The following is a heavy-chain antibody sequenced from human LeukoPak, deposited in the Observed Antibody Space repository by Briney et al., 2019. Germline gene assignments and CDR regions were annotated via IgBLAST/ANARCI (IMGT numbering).Heavy chain of an antibody. CDR3: ARDLIAARRGEFDY. CDR2: IIPLLGIA. Sequence: SVKVSCKASGGTFSSYAISWVRQAPGQGLEWMGRIIPLLGIANFAQKFQGRVTITADRSTSTAYMVLSSLRSDDTAVYYCARDLIAARRGEFDYWGQGTLVTVSS. D-gene: IGHD6-6*01. J-gene: IGHJ4*02. V-gene: IGHV1-69*04. CDR1: GGTFSSYA.